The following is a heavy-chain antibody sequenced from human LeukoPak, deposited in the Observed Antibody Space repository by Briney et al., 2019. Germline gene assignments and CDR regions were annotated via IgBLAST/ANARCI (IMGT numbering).Heavy chain of an antibody. CDR3: ARALLRSKSGYAPNNWFDP. D-gene: IGHD5-12*01. Sequence: GASVKVSCKASGYTFTSYAMNWVRQPPGQGLELMGWINTNTGNPTYAQGFTGRFVFSLDTSVSTAYLQISSLKAEDTAVYYCARALLRSKSGYAPNNWFDPWGQGTLVTVSS. CDR1: GYTFTSYA. J-gene: IGHJ5*02. CDR2: INTNTGNP. V-gene: IGHV7-4-1*02.